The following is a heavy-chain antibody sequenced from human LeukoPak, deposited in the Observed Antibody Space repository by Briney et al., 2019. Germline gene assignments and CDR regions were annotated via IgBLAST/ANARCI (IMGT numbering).Heavy chain of an antibody. CDR2: SYTSGST. CDR3: ARGYDILTGQVGAFDI. D-gene: IGHD3-9*01. J-gene: IGHJ3*02. V-gene: IGHV4-4*07. Sequence: SETLSLTCTVSGGSISSYYWSWIRQPAGKGLEWIGRSYTSGSTNYNPSLKSRVTMSVDTSKNQFSLKLSSVTAADTAVYYCARGYDILTGQVGAFDIWGQGTMVTVSS. CDR1: GGSISSYY.